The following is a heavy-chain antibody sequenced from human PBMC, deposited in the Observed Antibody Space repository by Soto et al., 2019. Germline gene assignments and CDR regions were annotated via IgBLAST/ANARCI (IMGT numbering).Heavy chain of an antibody. CDR2: IIPILGIA. D-gene: IGHD1-1*01. V-gene: IGHV1-69*04. CDR3: ERDVQYFRYVSAV. J-gene: IGHJ6*03. Sequence: GVGYNSKSRWSLQHDPGQGLEWMGRIIPILGIANYAQKFQGRVTITADKSTSTAYMELRSLRSEDTSVYHSERDVQYFRYVSAVWVKGTTVTV. CDR1: GVGYNSKS.